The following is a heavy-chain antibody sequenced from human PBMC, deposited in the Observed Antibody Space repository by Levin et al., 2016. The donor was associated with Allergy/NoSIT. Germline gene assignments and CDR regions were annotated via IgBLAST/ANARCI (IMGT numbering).Heavy chain of an antibody. CDR3: AKIPAYLYYFDY. CDR2: ISSSGSTI. Sequence: GESLKISCAASGFTFSDYYMSWIRQAPGKGLEWVSYISSSGSTIYNADSVKGRFTISRDNSKNTLYLQMNSLRAEDTAVYFCAKIPAYLYYFDYWGQGTLVTVSS. V-gene: IGHV3-11*01. D-gene: IGHD2-21*01. J-gene: IGHJ4*02. CDR1: GFTFSDYY.